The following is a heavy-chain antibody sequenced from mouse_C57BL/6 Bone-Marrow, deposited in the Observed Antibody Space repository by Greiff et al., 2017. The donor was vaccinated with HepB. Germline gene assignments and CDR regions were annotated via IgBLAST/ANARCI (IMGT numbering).Heavy chain of an antibody. J-gene: IGHJ1*03. V-gene: IGHV1-55*01. Sequence: VQLQQPGAELVKPGASVKMSCKASGYTFTSYWITWVKQRPGQGLEWIGDIYPGSGSTNYNEKFKSKATLTVDTSSSTAYMQLSSLTSEDSAVYYCARGEDHYDYDRATSYWYFDVWGTGTTVTVSS. D-gene: IGHD2-4*01. CDR1: GYTFTSYW. CDR3: ARGEDHYDYDRATSYWYFDV. CDR2: IYPGSGST.